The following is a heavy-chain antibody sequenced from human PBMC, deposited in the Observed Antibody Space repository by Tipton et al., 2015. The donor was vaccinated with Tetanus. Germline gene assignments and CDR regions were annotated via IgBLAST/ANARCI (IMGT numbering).Heavy chain of an antibody. CDR2: IYYSGNT. J-gene: IGHJ5*02. CDR1: GGSISSSTYY. Sequence: TLSLTCSVSGGSISSSTYYWGWIRQPPGKGLEWIGSIYYSGNTYYNPSLKGRVTISVDTSTTQFSLRLNSVTAADTAIYYCARDHRLSASYAGWFDPWGQGTLVTVSS. V-gene: IGHV4-39*07. D-gene: IGHD1-26*01. CDR3: ARDHRLSASYAGWFDP.